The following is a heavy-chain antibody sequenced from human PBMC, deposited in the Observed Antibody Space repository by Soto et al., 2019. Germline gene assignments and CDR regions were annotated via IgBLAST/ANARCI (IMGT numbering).Heavy chain of an antibody. CDR1: GYAFTGYH. V-gene: IGHV1-2*04. Sequence: ASVKVSCKASGYAFTGYHMHWVLQAPGQGLEWMGWINPNSGGTNYAQKFQGWVTMTRDTSISTAYMELSRLRSDDTAVYYCARDGSSIAARPFYYYGMDVWGQGTTVTVSS. D-gene: IGHD6-6*01. CDR2: INPNSGGT. J-gene: IGHJ6*02. CDR3: ARDGSSIAARPFYYYGMDV.